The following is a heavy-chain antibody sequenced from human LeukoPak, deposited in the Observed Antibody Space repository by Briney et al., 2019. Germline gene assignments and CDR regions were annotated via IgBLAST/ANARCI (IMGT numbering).Heavy chain of an antibody. CDR1: GFTFSSYS. CDR2: ISSSSSYI. J-gene: IGHJ3*02. Sequence: PGGSLRLSCAASGFTFSSYSMNWVRQAPGKGLEWVSSISSSSSYIYYADSVKGRFTISRDNAKNSLYLQMNSLGAEDTAVYYCARGVRYYDSSGQGGDAFDIWGQGTMVTVSS. CDR3: ARGVRYYDSSGQGGDAFDI. V-gene: IGHV3-21*01. D-gene: IGHD3-22*01.